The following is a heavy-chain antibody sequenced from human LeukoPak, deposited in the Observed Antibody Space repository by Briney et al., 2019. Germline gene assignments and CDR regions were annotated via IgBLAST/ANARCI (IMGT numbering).Heavy chain of an antibody. CDR2: ISSSSINI. Sequence: GGSLRLSCAASGFSFSSYTLNWVRQAPGQGLEWVSSISSSSINIFYGDSVKGRFTISRDNSKSTLYLQMNSLRAEDTAVYYCAKDAIVATIFGAFDIWGQGTMVTVSS. V-gene: IGHV3-21*04. J-gene: IGHJ3*02. CDR1: GFSFSSYT. CDR3: AKDAIVATIFGAFDI. D-gene: IGHD5-12*01.